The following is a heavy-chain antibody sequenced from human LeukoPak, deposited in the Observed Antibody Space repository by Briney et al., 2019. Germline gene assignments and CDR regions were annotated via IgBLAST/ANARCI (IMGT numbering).Heavy chain of an antibody. Sequence: SETLSLTCTVSGGSISSYYWSWIRQPPGKGLEWIGYIYYSGSTNYNPSLKSRVTISVDTSKNQFSLKLSSVTAADTAVYYCARALEDSSGWYCAFDIWGQGTMVTVSS. J-gene: IGHJ3*02. D-gene: IGHD6-19*01. V-gene: IGHV4-59*08. CDR2: IYYSGST. CDR1: GGSISSYY. CDR3: ARALEDSSGWYCAFDI.